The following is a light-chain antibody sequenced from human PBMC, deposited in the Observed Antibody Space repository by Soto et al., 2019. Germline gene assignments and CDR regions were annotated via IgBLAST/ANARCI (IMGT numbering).Light chain of an antibody. V-gene: IGKV1-5*03. CDR2: KAS. CDR3: QQDNSYSWT. CDR1: QTISSW. Sequence: DIQMTESPSTLSGSVGDRVTITCLASQTISSWLAWYQQKPGKAPKLLIYKASTLKSGVPSRFSGSGSGTEFTLTIISLQPDDFATYYCQQDNSYSWTFGQGTKVDI. J-gene: IGKJ1*01.